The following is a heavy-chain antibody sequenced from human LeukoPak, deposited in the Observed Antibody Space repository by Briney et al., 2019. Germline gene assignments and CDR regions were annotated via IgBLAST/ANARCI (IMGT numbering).Heavy chain of an antibody. CDR3: AREGSGSSWYYTAYYFDY. CDR2: IYCSGST. Sequence: SETLSLTCTVSGGSVSSGSYCWSWIRQPPGKGLEWIGEIYCSGSTNYNPSLKSRVTISVDTSNNQFSLKLSSVTAADTAVYYCAREGSGSSWYYTAYYFDYWGQGTLVTVSS. D-gene: IGHD6-13*01. CDR1: GGSVSSGSYC. J-gene: IGHJ4*02. V-gene: IGHV4-61*01.